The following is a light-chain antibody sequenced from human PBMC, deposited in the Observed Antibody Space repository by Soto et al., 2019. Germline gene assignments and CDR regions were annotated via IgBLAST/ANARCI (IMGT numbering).Light chain of an antibody. CDR1: SSDVGSYNL. CDR2: EGS. V-gene: IGLV2-23*01. CDR3: CSYAGSRV. Sequence: QSALTQPASVSGSPGQSITISCTGTSSDVGSYNLVSWYQQHPGKAPKLMIYEGSKRPSGVSNRFSGSKSGNTASLTISGLQAEDEADYCCSYAGSRVFGGGTKLTVL. J-gene: IGLJ3*02.